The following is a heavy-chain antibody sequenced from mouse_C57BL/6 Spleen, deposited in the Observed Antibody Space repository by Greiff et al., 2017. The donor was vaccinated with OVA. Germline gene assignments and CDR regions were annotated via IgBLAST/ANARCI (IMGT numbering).Heavy chain of an antibody. CDR2: INPYYGTT. CDR1: GYSFTDYN. Sequence: VQLQQSGPELVKPGASVKMSCKASGYSFTDYNMNWVKQSPGKSLEWIGVINPYYGTTSYNQKFKGKATLTVDQSSSTAYMQLNSLTSEDSAVDDGAKSGDCGSGYFDVWGTGTTVTVSS. J-gene: IGHJ1*03. V-gene: IGHV1-39*01. D-gene: IGHD6-1*01. CDR3: AKSGDCGSGYFDV.